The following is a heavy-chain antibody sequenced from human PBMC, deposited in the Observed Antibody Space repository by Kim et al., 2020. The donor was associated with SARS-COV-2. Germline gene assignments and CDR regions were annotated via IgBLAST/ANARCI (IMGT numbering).Heavy chain of an antibody. Sequence: DYAAPVKGRFTISRDDSKNTLYLQMNSLKTEDTAVYYCTTGPVGATKNDYWGQGTLVTVSS. CDR3: TTGPVGATKNDY. J-gene: IGHJ4*02. V-gene: IGHV3-15*01. D-gene: IGHD1-26*01.